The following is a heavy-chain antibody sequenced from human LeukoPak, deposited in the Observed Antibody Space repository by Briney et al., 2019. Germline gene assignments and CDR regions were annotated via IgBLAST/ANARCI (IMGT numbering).Heavy chain of an antibody. V-gene: IGHV3-23*01. D-gene: IGHD1-1*01. Sequence: GGTLRLSCAASGFTFSSYGMSWVRQAPGKGLEWVSAISGSGGSTYYADSVKGRFTISRDNSKNTLYLQMGSLRAEDMAVYYCARTFALNYYYMDVWGKGTTVTVSS. CDR2: ISGSGGST. CDR1: GFTFSSYG. J-gene: IGHJ6*03. CDR3: ARTFALNYYYMDV.